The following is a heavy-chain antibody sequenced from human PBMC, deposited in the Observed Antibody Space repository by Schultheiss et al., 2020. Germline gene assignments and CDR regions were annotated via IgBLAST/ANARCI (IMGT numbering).Heavy chain of an antibody. CDR2: IYYSGST. CDR1: GGSIRNYY. J-gene: IGHJ6*03. CDR3: ARQSRVYCSSTSCYSLDV. V-gene: IGHV4-59*08. Sequence: SETLSLTCTVSGGSIRNYYWSWIRQPPGKALEWMGNIYYSGSTNYNPSLKSRVTISVDTSKNQFSLKLSSVTAADTAVYYCARQSRVYCSSTSCYSLDVWGKGTTVTVSS. D-gene: IGHD2-2*01.